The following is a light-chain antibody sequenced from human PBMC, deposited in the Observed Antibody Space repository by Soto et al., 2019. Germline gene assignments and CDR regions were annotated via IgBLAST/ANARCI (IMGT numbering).Light chain of an antibody. CDR2: GAS. J-gene: IGKJ5*01. CDR3: QQYNNWPPIT. CDR1: QSVSSN. Sequence: ETVMTHSPDTLSVSPCERATLSCSASQSVSSNLAWYQQKPGQAPRLLIYGASTRATGIPARFSGSGSGTEFTLTISSLQSEDFAVYYCQQYNNWPPITFGQGTRLEI. V-gene: IGKV3-15*01.